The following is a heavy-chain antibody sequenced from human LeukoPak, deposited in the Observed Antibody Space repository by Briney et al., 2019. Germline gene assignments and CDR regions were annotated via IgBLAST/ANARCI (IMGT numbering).Heavy chain of an antibody. CDR1: GGSFSGYY. CDR2: INHSGFT. J-gene: IGHJ4*02. V-gene: IGHV4-34*01. D-gene: IGHD1-26*01. Sequence: PSETPSLTCAVYGGSFSGYYWSWIRQPPGKGLEWIGEINHSGFTNYNPSLKSRVTISVDTSKNQFSLNLRSVTAADTAVYYCARVTVGALDYWGQETLVTVSS. CDR3: ARVTVGALDY.